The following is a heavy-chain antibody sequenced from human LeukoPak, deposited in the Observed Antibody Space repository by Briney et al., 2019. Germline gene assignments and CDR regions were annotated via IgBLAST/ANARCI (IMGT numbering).Heavy chain of an antibody. CDR3: ARQGAYSSAIGLGY. V-gene: IGHV1-46*01. CDR2: INPSGGTT. CDR1: GYIFTNHY. D-gene: IGHD6-19*01. Sequence: ASVKVSCKASGYIFTNHYMYWVRQAPGQGLEWMGVINPSGGTTAYAQKFQGRVTMTRDTSTRTVYMEVSSLRSEDTAVYYCARQGAYSSAIGLGYWGQGTLVTVSS. J-gene: IGHJ4*02.